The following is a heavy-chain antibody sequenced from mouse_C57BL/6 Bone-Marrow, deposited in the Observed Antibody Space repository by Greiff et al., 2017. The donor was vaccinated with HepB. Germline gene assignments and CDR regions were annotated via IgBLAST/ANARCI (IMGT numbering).Heavy chain of an antibody. CDR2: ISDGGSYT. D-gene: IGHD1-1*01. CDR1: GFTFSSYA. J-gene: IGHJ3*01. CDR3: ARGLLRSFAY. V-gene: IGHV5-4*03. Sequence: DVKLVESGGGLVKPGGSLKLSCAASGFTFSSYAMSWVRQTPEKRLEWVATISDGGSYTYYPDNVKGRFTISRDSAKNNLYLQMSHLKSEDTAMYYCARGLLRSFAYWGQGTLVTVSA.